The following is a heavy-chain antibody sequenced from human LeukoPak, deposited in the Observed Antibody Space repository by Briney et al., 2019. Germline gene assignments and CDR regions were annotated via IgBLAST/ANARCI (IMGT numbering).Heavy chain of an antibody. CDR1: GFIFNGHW. V-gene: IGHV3-74*01. CDR2: IIGDGSST. J-gene: IGHJ4*02. Sequence: GGSLRLSCAASGFIFNGHWMHWVRQAPGKGLMWVSHIIGDGSSTNYADSVKGRFTISRDNAKNTLYLQMNTLRAEDTAVYYCATAGNYRFDYWGQGTLVTVSS. D-gene: IGHD3-10*01. CDR3: ATAGNYRFDY.